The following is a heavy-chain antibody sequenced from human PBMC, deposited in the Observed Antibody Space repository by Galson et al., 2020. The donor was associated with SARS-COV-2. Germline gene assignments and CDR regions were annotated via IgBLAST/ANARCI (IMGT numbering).Heavy chain of an antibody. Sequence: SETLSLTCTVSGGSISSSSYYWGWIRQPPGKGLEWIGSIYYSGSTYYNPSLKSRVTISVDTSKNQFSLKLSSVTAADTAVYYCARRIAVAGTIDYWGQGTLVTVSS. CDR1: GGSISSSSYY. V-gene: IGHV4-39*01. J-gene: IGHJ4*02. CDR3: ARRIAVAGTIDY. CDR2: IYYSGST. D-gene: IGHD6-19*01.